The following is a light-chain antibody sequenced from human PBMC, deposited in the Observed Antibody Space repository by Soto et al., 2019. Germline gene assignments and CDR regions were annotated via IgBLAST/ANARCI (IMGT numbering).Light chain of an antibody. CDR3: QHLDSYST. CDR1: QGISRY. V-gene: IGKV1-9*01. Sequence: DIELTQSPSFLSSSVGDRVTITCRASQGISRYLAWYQQKPGKAPKLLIYAASTLQSGVPSRFSGSGSGTEFTLKISSMQPEDFATDYCQHLDSYSTFGQGTRLEIK. CDR2: AAS. J-gene: IGKJ5*01.